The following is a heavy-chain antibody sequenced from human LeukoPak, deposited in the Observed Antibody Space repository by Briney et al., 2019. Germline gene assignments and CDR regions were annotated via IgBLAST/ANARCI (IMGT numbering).Heavy chain of an antibody. CDR3: AKDYFPPGYFDY. V-gene: IGHV3-23*01. Sequence: PGGSLRLSCAASGFTFSSYAMSWVRQAPGKGLEWVSAISGSGGSTYYADSVKGRFTISRDNSKNALYLQMNSLRAEDTAVYYCAKDYFPPGYFDYWGQGTLVTVSS. CDR2: ISGSGGST. D-gene: IGHD3-10*01. J-gene: IGHJ4*02. CDR1: GFTFSSYA.